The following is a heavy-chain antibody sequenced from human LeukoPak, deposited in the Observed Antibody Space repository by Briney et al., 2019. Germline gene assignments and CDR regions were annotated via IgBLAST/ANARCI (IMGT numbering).Heavy chain of an antibody. CDR2: IYYSGNT. CDR3: ARHLSGTTMSHYFDF. Sequence: SETLSLTWSVSGDSISSGRNYWGWIRQSPGRGVGWIASIYYSGNTHSNPSLKSRVSISVDTSKNQVSLKLYSVTASDAAIYYCARHLSGTTMSHYFDFWGQGTLVTVSS. D-gene: IGHD1-1*01. J-gene: IGHJ4*02. CDR1: GDSISSGRNY. V-gene: IGHV4-39*01.